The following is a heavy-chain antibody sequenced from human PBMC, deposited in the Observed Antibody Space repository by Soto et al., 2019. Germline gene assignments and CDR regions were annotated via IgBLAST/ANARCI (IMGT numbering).Heavy chain of an antibody. CDR3: ASMIGDPVLSFDS. Sequence: QVQLQESGPGLVKPSETLSLTCTVSGGSISSYYWSWIRQPPGKGLEWIGFIFYSGSTSYNPSLKXRLXTSIATSEYQFSLKLNSVTAADTAVYYCASMIGDPVLSFDSWGQGTLVAVSS. D-gene: IGHD3-10*02. CDR1: GGSISSYY. V-gene: IGHV4-59*01. J-gene: IGHJ5*01. CDR2: IFYSGST.